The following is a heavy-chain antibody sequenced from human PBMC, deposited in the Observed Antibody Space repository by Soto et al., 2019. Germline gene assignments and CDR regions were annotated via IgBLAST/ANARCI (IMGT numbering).Heavy chain of an antibody. D-gene: IGHD3-22*01. CDR2: IYPGDSDT. CDR1: GYSFTDYW. Sequence: PGESLKISCQGSGYSFTDYWIAWVRQMPGKGLEWMGSIYPGDSDTRYSPPFQGQVTISADKSISAAYLQWSSLKASDTAMFYCAKSLFDDSSGYSHYDMDVWGQGTTVTVSS. V-gene: IGHV5-51*01. J-gene: IGHJ6*02. CDR3: AKSLFDDSSGYSHYDMDV.